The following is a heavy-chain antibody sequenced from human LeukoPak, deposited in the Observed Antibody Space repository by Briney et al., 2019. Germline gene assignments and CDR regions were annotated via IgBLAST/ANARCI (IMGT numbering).Heavy chain of an antibody. CDR2: ISGSGGST. CDR1: GFTFSSYA. D-gene: IGHD3-22*01. Sequence: GGSLRLSCAASGFTFSSYAMSWVRQAPGKGLEWVSAISGSGGSTYYADSVKGRFTISRDNSKITLYLQMNSLRAEDTAVYYCLTYYYDSSGYYSSDYWGQGTLVTVSS. V-gene: IGHV3-23*01. J-gene: IGHJ4*02. CDR3: LTYYYDSSGYYSSDY.